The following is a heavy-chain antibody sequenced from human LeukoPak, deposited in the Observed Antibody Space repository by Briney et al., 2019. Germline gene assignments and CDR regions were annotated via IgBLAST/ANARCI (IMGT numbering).Heavy chain of an antibody. CDR2: SKSSGSST. CDR3: AKSEDGTIFGSNY. Sequence: PGGSLRLSCAASGFTFSSYAMSWVRQAPGKGLEWVSTSKSSGSSTYYADSVKGRFTTSRDNSRNTLYLQMNNLRAEDTAVYYCAKSEDGTIFGSNYWGQGTLVTVSS. CDR1: GFTFSSYA. J-gene: IGHJ4*02. V-gene: IGHV3-23*01. D-gene: IGHD3-3*01.